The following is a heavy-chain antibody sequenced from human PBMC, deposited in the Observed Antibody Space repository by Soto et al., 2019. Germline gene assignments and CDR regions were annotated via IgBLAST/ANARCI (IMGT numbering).Heavy chain of an antibody. Sequence: GGSLRLSCAASGFTFSSYGMHWVRQAPGKGLEWVAVIWYDGSNKYYADSVMGRFTISRDNSKNTLYLQMNSLRAEDTAVYYCARNSGSYSYFDYWGQGTLVTVSS. CDR1: GFTFSSYG. CDR3: ARNSGSYSYFDY. CDR2: IWYDGSNK. J-gene: IGHJ4*02. V-gene: IGHV3-33*01. D-gene: IGHD1-26*01.